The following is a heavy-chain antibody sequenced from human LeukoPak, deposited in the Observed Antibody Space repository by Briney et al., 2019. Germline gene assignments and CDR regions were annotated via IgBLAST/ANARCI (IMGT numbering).Heavy chain of an antibody. V-gene: IGHV1-2*02. Sequence: ASVKVSCKASGYTFTGYYMHWVRQAPGQGLEWMGWINPNSGGTNYAQKFQGRVTMTRDTSISTAYMELSRLRSDDTAVYHCARAAGEARFLEWLPHNWFDPWGQGTLVTVSS. D-gene: IGHD3-3*01. J-gene: IGHJ5*02. CDR2: INPNSGGT. CDR3: ARAAGEARFLEWLPHNWFDP. CDR1: GYTFTGYY.